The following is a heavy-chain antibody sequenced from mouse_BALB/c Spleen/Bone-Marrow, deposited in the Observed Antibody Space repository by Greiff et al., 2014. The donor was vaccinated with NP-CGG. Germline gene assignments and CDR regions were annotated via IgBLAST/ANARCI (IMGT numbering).Heavy chain of an antibody. D-gene: IGHD1-1*01. Sequence: VHVKQSGAELVKPGASAKLSCTASGFNIKDTYMHWVKQRPEQGLEWIGRIDPANGNTKYDPKFQGKATITADTSSNTAYLQLSSLTSEDTAVYYCAPYYYGSSLFAYWGQGTLVTVSA. J-gene: IGHJ3*01. CDR2: IDPANGNT. CDR1: GFNIKDTY. V-gene: IGHV14-3*02. CDR3: APYYYGSSLFAY.